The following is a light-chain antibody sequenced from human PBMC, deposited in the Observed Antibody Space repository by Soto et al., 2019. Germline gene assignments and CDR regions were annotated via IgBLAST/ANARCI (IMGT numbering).Light chain of an antibody. Sequence: IQMTQSPSTLSASVGDTVTITCRASQTISVSLAWYQQKPGKAPSLLIYDASTLQEGVPSRFSGSGSGTEFTLTVTSLQPDDFTTYFCQQYDKYSTFGQGTKVDIK. V-gene: IGKV1-5*01. CDR3: QQYDKYST. CDR2: DAS. CDR1: QTISVS. J-gene: IGKJ1*01.